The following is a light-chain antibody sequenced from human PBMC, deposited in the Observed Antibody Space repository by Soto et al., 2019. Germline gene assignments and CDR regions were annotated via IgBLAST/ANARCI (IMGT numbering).Light chain of an antibody. V-gene: IGKV1-9*01. CDR3: QQLHGYPIT. Sequence: ILLTQSPSSLSASVGDRVTITCRASQGIDTSLAWYQQKPGKAPKLLIYAASHFQSGVTSRFSGSGSGTHFTLTISSLQTEDFATYYCQQLHGYPITFGQGTRLEI. CDR2: AAS. CDR1: QGIDTS. J-gene: IGKJ5*01.